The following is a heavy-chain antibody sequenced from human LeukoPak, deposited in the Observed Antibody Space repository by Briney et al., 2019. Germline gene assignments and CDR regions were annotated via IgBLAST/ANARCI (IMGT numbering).Heavy chain of an antibody. CDR1: GYSITRGYY. CDR2: SHHTGTT. D-gene: IGHD3-16*01. Sequence: SETLSLTCTVSGYSITRGYYWGWIRQSPGKGLEWIGSSHHTGTTYYNPSLKSRVTISLDTSKNQFSLKVNSVTAADTAVYYCTRGAGWLIDYWGQGILVTVSS. V-gene: IGHV4-38-2*02. J-gene: IGHJ4*02. CDR3: TRGAGWLIDY.